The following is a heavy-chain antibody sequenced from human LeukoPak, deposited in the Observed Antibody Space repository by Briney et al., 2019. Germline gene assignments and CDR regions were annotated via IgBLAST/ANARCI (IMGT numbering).Heavy chain of an antibody. D-gene: IGHD4-23*01. CDR1: GGSISSGDYY. CDR3: ARVDYGGNAVGRDFDY. CDR2: IYYSGST. Sequence: SETLSLTCTVSGGSISSGDYYWSWIRQPPGKGLEWIGYIYYSGSTYYNPSLKSRVTISVDTSKNQFSLKLSSVTAADTAVYYRARVDYGGNAVGRDFDYWGQGTLVTVSS. V-gene: IGHV4-30-4*01. J-gene: IGHJ4*02.